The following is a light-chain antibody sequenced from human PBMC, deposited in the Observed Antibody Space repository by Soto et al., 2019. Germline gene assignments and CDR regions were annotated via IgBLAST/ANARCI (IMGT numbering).Light chain of an antibody. V-gene: IGKV3D-15*01. CDR1: QNVGSN. CDR2: GAS. Sequence: EIVMTQSPATLSVSPGERATLSCRASQNVGSNLAWYQQKPGRAPRLLIYGASTRATGIPARFSGSGSVTEFTLTISSLQSEDFAVYYCQQRSNWPITFGQGTRLE. CDR3: QQRSNWPIT. J-gene: IGKJ5*01.